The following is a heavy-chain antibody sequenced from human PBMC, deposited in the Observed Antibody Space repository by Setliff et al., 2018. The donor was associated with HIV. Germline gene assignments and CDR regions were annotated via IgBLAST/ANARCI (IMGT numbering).Heavy chain of an antibody. CDR2: INVGNGNT. CDR1: GYTFTNYA. D-gene: IGHD5-18*01. J-gene: IGHJ4*02. V-gene: IGHV1-3*01. CDR3: AKGGDRAMINFDH. Sequence: ASVKVSCKASGYTFTNYAIHWVRQAPGQRLEWMGWINVGNGNTKFSEKFQGRVMITSDTSANTAYMELSSLTSEDTAVYYCAKGGDRAMINFDHWGQGTLVTVSS.